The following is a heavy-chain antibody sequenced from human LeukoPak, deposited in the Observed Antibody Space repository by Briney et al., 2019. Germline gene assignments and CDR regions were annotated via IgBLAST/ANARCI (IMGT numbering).Heavy chain of an antibody. D-gene: IGHD2-15*01. CDR3: ARAETGYCSGDTCYLLTY. V-gene: IGHV1-2*02. CDR2: INPNSGGT. CDR1: GYTFTDYY. Sequence: ASVKVSCKASGYTFTDYYLHWVRQAPGQGLEWMGWINPNSGGTNYAQKFQGRVTMTRDTSTSTAYMELSRLRSDDTAVYYCARAETGYCSGDTCYLLTYWGQGTLVTVSS. J-gene: IGHJ4*02.